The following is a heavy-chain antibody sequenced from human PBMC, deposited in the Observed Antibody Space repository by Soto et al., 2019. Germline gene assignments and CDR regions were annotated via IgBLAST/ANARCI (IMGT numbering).Heavy chain of an antibody. D-gene: IGHD6-19*01. CDR2: ISYDGSNK. Sequence: GGSLRLSCAASGFTFSSYGMHWVRQAPGKGLEWVAVISYDGSNKYYADSVKGRFTISRDNSKNTLYLQMNSLRAEDTAVYYCAKDKQWLVIDYWGQGTLVTVSS. V-gene: IGHV3-30*18. CDR3: AKDKQWLVIDY. J-gene: IGHJ4*02. CDR1: GFTFSSYG.